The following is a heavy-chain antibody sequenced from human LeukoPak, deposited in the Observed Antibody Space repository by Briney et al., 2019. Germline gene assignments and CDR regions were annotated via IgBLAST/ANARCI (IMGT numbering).Heavy chain of an antibody. V-gene: IGHV4-34*01. CDR1: GGSFSGYY. Sequence: SETLSLTCAVYGGSFSGYYWRWIRQPPGKGLESIGEINHSGSTNYNPSLKSRVTISVDTSKNQFSLKLSSVTAADTAVYYCARGRYYSSGWYKARHFDYWGQGTLVTVSS. CDR2: INHSGST. CDR3: ARGRYYSSGWYKARHFDY. D-gene: IGHD6-19*01. J-gene: IGHJ4*02.